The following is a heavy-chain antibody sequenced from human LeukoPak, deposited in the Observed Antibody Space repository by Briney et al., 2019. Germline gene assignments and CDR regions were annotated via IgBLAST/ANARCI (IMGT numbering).Heavy chain of an antibody. CDR2: IYYSGST. J-gene: IGHJ6*02. V-gene: IGHV4-59*08. Sequence: YPSETLSLACTVSGGSISSYYWSWIRQPPGKGLEWIGYIYYSGSTNYNPSLKSRVTISVDTSKNQFSLKLSSVTAADTAVYYCARRGFWSGYLLDVWGQGTTVTVSS. CDR3: ARRGFWSGYLLDV. CDR1: GGSISSYY. D-gene: IGHD3-3*01.